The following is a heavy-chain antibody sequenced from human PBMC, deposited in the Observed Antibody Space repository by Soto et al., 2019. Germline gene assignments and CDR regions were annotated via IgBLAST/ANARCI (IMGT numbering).Heavy chain of an antibody. V-gene: IGHV3-66*01. J-gene: IGHJ6*02. D-gene: IGHD3-10*01. CDR3: ASDRGGYYYYGMDV. CDR1: GFTVSSNY. Sequence: EVQLVESGGGLVQPGGSLRLSCAASGFTVSSNYMSWVRQAPGKGLEWVSVIYSGGSTYYADSVKGRFTISRDNSKNTRYLQMNGRRAEDTAVYYCASDRGGYYYYGMDVGGRGTTFTVSS. CDR2: IYSGGST.